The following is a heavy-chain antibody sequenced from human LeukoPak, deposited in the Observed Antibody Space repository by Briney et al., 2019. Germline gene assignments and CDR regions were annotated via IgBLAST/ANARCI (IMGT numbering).Heavy chain of an antibody. CDR1: GITLSNYG. D-gene: IGHD3-10*01. CDR2: ISDSGGRT. Sequence: GGSLRLSCAVSGITLSNYGMSWVRQAPGRRLEWVAGISDSGGRTYYADSVRGRFTVSRDNPKNTLYLQMNSLRAEDTAVYFCAKRGVVIRVVLVGFHKEAYYFDSWGQGALVTVSS. CDR3: AKRGVVIRVVLVGFHKEAYYFDS. V-gene: IGHV3-23*01. J-gene: IGHJ4*02.